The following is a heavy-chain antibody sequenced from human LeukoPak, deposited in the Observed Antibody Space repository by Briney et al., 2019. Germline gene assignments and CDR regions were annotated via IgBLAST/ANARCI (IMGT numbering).Heavy chain of an antibody. D-gene: IGHD3-10*01. CDR3: ARPNYYGSDLDY. J-gene: IGHJ4*02. CDR1: GFTVSSNY. Sequence: GGSLRLSCAASGFTVSSNYMTWVRQAPGKGLEWVSVIYSDGSTYYADSVKGRFTISRDNSKNTLYLQMNSLRGEDTAVYYCARPNYYGSDLDYWGQGTLVTVSS. V-gene: IGHV3-53*01. CDR2: IYSDGST.